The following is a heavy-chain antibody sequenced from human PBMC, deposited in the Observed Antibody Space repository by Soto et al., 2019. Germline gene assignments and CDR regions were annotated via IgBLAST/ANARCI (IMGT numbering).Heavy chain of an antibody. CDR1: GFTVDDYA. D-gene: IGHD4-17*01. Sequence: GGSLRLSCAASGFTVDDYAMHWVRQAPGKGLEWVSGISWNSETIDYADSVKGRFTISRDNAKSSLFLQMNSLRPYDTALYYCAKDMKWGGMTTIHYFDSWGQGTLVTVSS. V-gene: IGHV3-9*01. J-gene: IGHJ4*02. CDR2: ISWNSETI. CDR3: AKDMKWGGMTTIHYFDS.